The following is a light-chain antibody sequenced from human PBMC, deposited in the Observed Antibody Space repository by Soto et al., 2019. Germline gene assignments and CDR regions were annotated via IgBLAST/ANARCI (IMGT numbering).Light chain of an antibody. J-gene: IGKJ5*01. CDR2: AAS. CDR3: QQSYSTLSIT. Sequence: DIQMTQSPSSLSASVGDRVTITCRARESINMHLNWYQQKPGKAPTLLIYAASSLQNGVPSRFSGSGSGTDFTLTISNLQPEDFATYYCQQSYSTLSITFGQGTRLEIK. CDR1: ESINMH. V-gene: IGKV1-39*01.